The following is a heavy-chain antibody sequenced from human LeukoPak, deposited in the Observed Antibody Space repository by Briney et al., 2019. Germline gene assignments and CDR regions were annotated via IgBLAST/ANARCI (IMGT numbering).Heavy chain of an antibody. Sequence: GGSLRLSCAASGFTFSSYAMSWVRQAPGKGLEWVSVISGSGGSTYHADSVKGRFTISRDNSKNTLYLQMNSLRAEDTAVYFCAKDTHIVVVPTAIYWGQGTLVTVSS. D-gene: IGHD2-2*01. V-gene: IGHV3-23*01. J-gene: IGHJ4*02. CDR1: GFTFSSYA. CDR3: AKDTHIVVVPTAIY. CDR2: ISGSGGST.